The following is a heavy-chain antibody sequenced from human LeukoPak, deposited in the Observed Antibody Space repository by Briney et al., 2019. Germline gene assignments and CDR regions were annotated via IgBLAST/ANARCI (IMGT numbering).Heavy chain of an antibody. CDR3: ARRGSGASLEYYFDL. CDR2: IYYSGNT. CDR1: GGSISTPGYY. J-gene: IGHJ2*01. V-gene: IGHV4-61*08. Sequence: KSSETLSLTCTVSGGSISTPGYYWSWIRQPPGKGLEYIGYIYYSGNTNSNPSLNSRVTISVDTSKNQFSLKLSSVTAADTAVYYCARRGSGASLEYYFDLWGRGTLVTVSS. D-gene: IGHD1-14*01.